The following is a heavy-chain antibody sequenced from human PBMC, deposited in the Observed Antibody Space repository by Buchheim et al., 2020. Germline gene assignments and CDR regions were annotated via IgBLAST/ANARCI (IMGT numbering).Heavy chain of an antibody. Sequence: QVQLVESGGGVVQPGRSLRLSCAASGFTFSNYGMHWVRQAPGKGLEWVAVIWYDGSNKYYADSVKGRFTISRDNSKNTLYLQMNSLRAEDTALYYCARAAGHGSSWKFDYWGQGTL. CDR3: ARAAGHGSSWKFDY. J-gene: IGHJ4*02. D-gene: IGHD6-13*01. CDR2: IWYDGSNK. CDR1: GFTFSNYG. V-gene: IGHV3-33*01.